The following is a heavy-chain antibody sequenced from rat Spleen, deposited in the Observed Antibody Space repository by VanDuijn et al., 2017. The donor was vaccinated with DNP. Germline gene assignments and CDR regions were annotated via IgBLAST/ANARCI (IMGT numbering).Heavy chain of an antibody. Sequence: EVQLVESGGGLVQPGRSLKLSCAASGFTFSNYDMAWVRQAPTKGLEWVASISTSGGSTYYRDSVKGRFTVSRDNAKSTLYLQMDSLRSEDTATYYCARHYYDGSYYFDYWGQGTLVTVSS. V-gene: IGHV5-25*01. CDR3: ARHYYDGSYYFDY. J-gene: IGHJ3*01. CDR1: GFTFSNYD. CDR2: ISTSGGST. D-gene: IGHD1-12*02.